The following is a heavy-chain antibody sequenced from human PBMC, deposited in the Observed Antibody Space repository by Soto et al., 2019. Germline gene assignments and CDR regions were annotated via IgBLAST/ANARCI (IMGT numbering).Heavy chain of an antibody. V-gene: IGHV4-4*09. J-gene: IGHJ6*02. Sequence: QVQLQESGPGLVKPSETLSLTCTVSGDSNSSYYWTWIRQPPGKGLEWIGYIHSSGSTNYHPDFKSRLNRTVDTSKNHSPLRLSSLTAANSGVYSCARIIRGHRHYGMDGWGQWTKVIVS. CDR3: ARIIRGHRHYGMDG. D-gene: IGHD3-10*01. CDR2: IHSSGST. CDR1: GDSNSSYY.